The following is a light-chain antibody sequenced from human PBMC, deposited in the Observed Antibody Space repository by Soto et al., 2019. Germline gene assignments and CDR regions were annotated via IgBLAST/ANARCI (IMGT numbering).Light chain of an antibody. J-gene: IGKJ1*01. CDR3: QQFQDSPK. Sequence: EIVMTQSPVTLSVSPGERATLSCRASQTVTTDLAWYQQKPGQAPRLVIHGASTRATDFPARFSGSGSGTEFTLTIRTLQSEDIAVYYCQQFQDSPKFGRGTKADIK. V-gene: IGKV3-15*01. CDR2: GAS. CDR1: QTVTTD.